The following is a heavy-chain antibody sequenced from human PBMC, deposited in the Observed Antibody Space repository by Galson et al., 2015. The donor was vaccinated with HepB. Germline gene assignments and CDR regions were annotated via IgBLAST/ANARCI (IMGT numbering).Heavy chain of an antibody. Sequence: SLRLSCAASGFTFSDHAMHWVRQAPGKGLEWVAVVSFGGNNIYYADSVKGRFNVSRENSKNMLYLQMNSLRLEDTAIYYCAKGGGSGLRYLEWVVSGNYFDHWGQGSLVTVSS. V-gene: IGHV3-30*04. CDR1: GFTFSDHA. CDR2: VSFGGNNI. D-gene: IGHD3-3*01. CDR3: AKGGGSGLRYLEWVVSGNYFDH. J-gene: IGHJ4*02.